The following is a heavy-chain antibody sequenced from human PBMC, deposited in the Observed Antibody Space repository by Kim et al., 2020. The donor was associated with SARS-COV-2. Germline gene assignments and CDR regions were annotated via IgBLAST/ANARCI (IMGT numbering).Heavy chain of an antibody. D-gene: IGHD2-8*01. Sequence: SETLSLTCTVAGGSLTTHSWSWSTHPPGKGLEVIGYIHYPGSLNYNPSLNRRGTISVDTSKNQLSLPLTSVTPGDTAVYYCARRMVSYFDLWGRRTPVSV. CDR1: GGSLTTHS. CDR3: ARRMVSYFDL. J-gene: IGHJ2*01. CDR2: IHYPGSL. V-gene: IGHV4-59*08.